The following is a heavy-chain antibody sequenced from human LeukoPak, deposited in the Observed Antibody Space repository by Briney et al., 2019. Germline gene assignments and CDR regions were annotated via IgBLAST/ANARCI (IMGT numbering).Heavy chain of an antibody. V-gene: IGHV4-59*08. J-gene: IGHJ4*02. CDR3: ARHTTLYNNYDY. CDR1: GGSISSYY. D-gene: IGHD1-14*01. CDR2: IYYSGST. Sequence: PSETLSLTCTVSGGSISSYYWSWIRQPPGKGLEWIGYIYYSGSTNYNPSFKSRVTISVDTSKNQVSLKVSSVTAADTAVYYCARHTTLYNNYDYWGQGTLSPSPQ.